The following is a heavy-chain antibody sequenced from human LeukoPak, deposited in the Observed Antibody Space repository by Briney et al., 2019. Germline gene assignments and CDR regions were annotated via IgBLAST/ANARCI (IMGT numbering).Heavy chain of an antibody. CDR1: GGTFSSYA. CDR2: IIPIFGTA. Sequence: SVKVSCKASGGTFSSYAISWVRQAPGQGLEWMGRIIPIFGTANYAQKFQGRVTITADKSTSTAYMELSSLRSEDTAVYYCARGYCSGGSCHDHYCYYYMDVWGKGTTVTVSS. J-gene: IGHJ6*03. CDR3: ARGYCSGGSCHDHYCYYYMDV. D-gene: IGHD2-15*01. V-gene: IGHV1-69*06.